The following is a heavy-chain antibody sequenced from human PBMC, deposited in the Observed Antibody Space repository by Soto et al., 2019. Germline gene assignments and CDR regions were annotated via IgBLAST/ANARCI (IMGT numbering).Heavy chain of an antibody. J-gene: IGHJ4*02. CDR2: INHTGGT. CDR1: GGSISSGYYY. Sequence: SETLSLTCSVSGGSISSGYYYWSWIRQPPGKGLEWIGEINHTGGTHYNPSLKSRVTMSVDTSKNHFSLQLNSVTPDDTAVYYCARGVAGTGFDLWGQGTLVTVSS. V-gene: IGHV4-30-4*01. D-gene: IGHD6-19*01. CDR3: ARGVAGTGFDL.